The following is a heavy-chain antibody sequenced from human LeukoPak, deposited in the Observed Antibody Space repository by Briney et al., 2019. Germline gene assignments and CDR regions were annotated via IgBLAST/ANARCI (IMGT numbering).Heavy chain of an antibody. J-gene: IGHJ4*02. V-gene: IGHV5-51*01. D-gene: IGHD2-15*01. Sequence: GESLKISCKGSGYSFTNYWIGWVRQMPGKGLEWMGIIYPGDSDTRYSPSFQGQVTISADKSTSTAYLQWSSLKASDTAMYYCARDYCSGGSCYSFDYWGQGTLVTVSS. CDR3: ARDYCSGGSCYSFDY. CDR2: IYPGDSDT. CDR1: GYSFTNYW.